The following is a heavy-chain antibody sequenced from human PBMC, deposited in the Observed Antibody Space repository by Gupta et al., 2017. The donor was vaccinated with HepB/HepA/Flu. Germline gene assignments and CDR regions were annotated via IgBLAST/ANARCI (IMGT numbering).Heavy chain of an antibody. Sequence: QVQLVESGGGVVQPGGSLRLSCAPSGFTFSSYGMHWVRQAPGKGLEWVAIISLDGSNQYYADSVKGRFNISKDNSKNTLYLDMNSLRAEDTAVYYCARAPGVAVVPAYYMDVWGKGTTVTVSS. V-gene: IGHV3-33*05. CDR1: GFTFSSYG. CDR3: ARAPGVAVVPAYYMDV. CDR2: ISLDGSNQ. D-gene: IGHD2-2*01. J-gene: IGHJ6*03.